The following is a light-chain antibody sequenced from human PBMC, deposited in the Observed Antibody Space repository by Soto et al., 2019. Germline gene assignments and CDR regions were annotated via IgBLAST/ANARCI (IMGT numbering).Light chain of an antibody. Sequence: VLTQPPSASGTPGQRVTISCSGSSSNIGSNYVYWYQHLTGTAPKLLIYRNNQRPSGVPDRFSGSKSGTSASLAISGLRSDDEADYYCATWGDSLSNYVFGTGTKVTVL. V-gene: IGLV1-47*01. J-gene: IGLJ1*01. CDR1: SSNIGSNY. CDR3: ATWGDSLSNYV. CDR2: RNN.